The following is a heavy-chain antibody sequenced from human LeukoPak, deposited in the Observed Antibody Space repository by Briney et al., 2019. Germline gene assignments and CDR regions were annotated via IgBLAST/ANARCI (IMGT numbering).Heavy chain of an antibody. Sequence: APVKVSCKASGYTFTSYGISWVRQAPGQGLEWMGWISAYNGNTNYAQKLQGRVTMTTDTSTSTAYMELRSLRSDDTAVYYCARDPHGSYGSQCYFDYWGQGTLVTVSS. CDR1: GYTFTSYG. D-gene: IGHD5-18*01. CDR3: ARDPHGSYGSQCYFDY. V-gene: IGHV1-18*01. CDR2: ISAYNGNT. J-gene: IGHJ4*02.